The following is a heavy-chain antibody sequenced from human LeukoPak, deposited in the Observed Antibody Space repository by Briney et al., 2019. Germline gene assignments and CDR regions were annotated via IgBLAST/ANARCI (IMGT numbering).Heavy chain of an antibody. D-gene: IGHD2/OR15-2a*01. J-gene: IGHJ3*02. CDR1: GGSISSSSYY. V-gene: IGHV4-39*01. Sequence: PSETLSLTCTVSGGSISSSSYYWGWIRQPPGKGLEWIGSIYYSGSTYYNPSLKSRVTISVDTSKNQFSLKLSSVTAADTAVYYRARPRLFRNDAFDIWGQGTMVTVSS. CDR2: IYYSGST. CDR3: ARPRLFRNDAFDI.